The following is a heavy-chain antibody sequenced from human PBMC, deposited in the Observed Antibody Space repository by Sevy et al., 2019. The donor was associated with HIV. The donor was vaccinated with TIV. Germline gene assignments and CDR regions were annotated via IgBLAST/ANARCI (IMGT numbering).Heavy chain of an antibody. Sequence: SETLSLTSTVSGGSANSHNYYWSWIRQPPGKGLEWIGYIYYSGSTNYNPSLRSRVAISVDTSKNQFSLNLTSVTAADTAVYYCATDGPVLRYFLSWAQGTLVTVSS. CDR1: GGSANSHNYY. V-gene: IGHV4-61*01. J-gene: IGHJ4*02. CDR2: IYYSGST. D-gene: IGHD3-9*01. CDR3: ATDGPVLRYFLS.